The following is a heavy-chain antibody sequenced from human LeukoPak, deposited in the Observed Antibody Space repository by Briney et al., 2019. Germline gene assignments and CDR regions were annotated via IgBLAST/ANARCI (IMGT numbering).Heavy chain of an antibody. CDR2: IYYSGST. D-gene: IGHD5-18*01. CDR3: ARDPATRRGYSYGALDY. V-gene: IGHV4-39*07. J-gene: IGHJ4*02. CDR1: GGSVSSSRYY. Sequence: SETLSLTCTVSGGSVSSSRYYWGWIRQPPGKGLEWIGSIYYSGSTYYNPSLKSRVTISVDTSKNQFSLKLSSVTAADTAVYYCARDPATRRGYSYGALDYWGQGTLVTVSS.